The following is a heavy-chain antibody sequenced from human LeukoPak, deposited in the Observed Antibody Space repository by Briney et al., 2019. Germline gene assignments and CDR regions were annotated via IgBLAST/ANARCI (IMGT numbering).Heavy chain of an antibody. J-gene: IGHJ4*02. CDR1: GFTFSSYW. CDR2: IKQDGSEK. CDR3: AREGITAAADY. V-gene: IGHV3-7*01. D-gene: IGHD6-13*01. Sequence: GGSLXLSCAASGFTFSSYWMXWVRQAPGKGXXWVANIKQDGSEKYYVDSVKGRFTISRDNAKNSLYLQMNSLRAEDTAVYYCAREGITAAADYWGQGTLVTVSS.